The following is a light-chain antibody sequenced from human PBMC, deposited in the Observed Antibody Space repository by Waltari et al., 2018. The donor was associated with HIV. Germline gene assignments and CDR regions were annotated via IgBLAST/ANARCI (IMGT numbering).Light chain of an antibody. J-gene: IGLJ2*01. CDR1: SSDVGSYNL. Sequence: QSALTQPASMSGSPGQSITISCSGTSSDVGSYNLVSWYHQHPGKVPKLIIYEVTKRHSDVTKRFSASKSGDTASLTISGLQPEDEADYYCCSYAGVDTPVVFGGGTKLTVL. V-gene: IGLV2-23*02. CDR2: EVT. CDR3: CSYAGVDTPVV.